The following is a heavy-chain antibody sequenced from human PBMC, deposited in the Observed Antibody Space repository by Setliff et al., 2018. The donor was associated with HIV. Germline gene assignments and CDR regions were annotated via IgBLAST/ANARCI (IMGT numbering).Heavy chain of an antibody. V-gene: IGHV7-4-1*02. CDR3: ARLGSSWSTFDY. Sequence: ASVKVSCKASGYSFINYAINWLRQAPGRGLEWMGWIHTEQGFPMYAQGFTGRFVFSLDPSVNTAYLQISSLKAEDTAMYYCARLGSSWSTFDYWGQGALVTVSS. J-gene: IGHJ4*02. CDR1: GYSFINYA. D-gene: IGHD6-13*01. CDR2: IHTEQGFP.